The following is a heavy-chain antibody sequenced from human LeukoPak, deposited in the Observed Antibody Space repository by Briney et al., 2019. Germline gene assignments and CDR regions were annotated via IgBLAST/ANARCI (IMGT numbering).Heavy chain of an antibody. CDR2: IRSKAYGETA. J-gene: IGHJ4*02. CDR1: GFTFGDYA. V-gene: IGHV3-49*03. D-gene: IGHD1-1*01. CDR3: TRDRGAYNLYDY. Sequence: GGSLRLSCTASGFTFGDYAMSWIRQAPGKGLEWVGFIRSKAYGETADYAASVKGRFTISRDDSKTIAYLQMNSLKTEDTAVYHCTRDRGAYNLYDYWGQGTLVTVSS.